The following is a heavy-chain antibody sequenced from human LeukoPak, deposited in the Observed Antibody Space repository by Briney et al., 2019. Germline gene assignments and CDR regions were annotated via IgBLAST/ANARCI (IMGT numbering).Heavy chain of an antibody. D-gene: IGHD6-25*01. Sequence: SGPTLVNPTQTLTLTCTFSGFSLSTSGVGVGWIRQPPGKALEWLALIYWDDDKVYSPSLQSRLTITKDTSKSHVVLTMTNMDPVDTATYYCAHRPYTSGCFDHWGQGTLVTVSS. CDR2: IYWDDDK. CDR3: AHRPYTSGCFDH. J-gene: IGHJ4*02. CDR1: GFSLSTSGVG. V-gene: IGHV2-5*02.